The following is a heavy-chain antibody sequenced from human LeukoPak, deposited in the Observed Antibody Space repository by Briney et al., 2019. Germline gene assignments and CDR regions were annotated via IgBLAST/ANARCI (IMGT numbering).Heavy chain of an antibody. V-gene: IGHV4-34*01. D-gene: IGHD3-9*01. J-gene: IGHJ5*02. Sequence: SETLSLTCAVYGGSFSGYYWSWIRHPPGKGLEWIGEINHSGSTNYNPSLKSRVTISVDTSKNQFSLKLSSVTAADTAVYYCARGLRYFDWLSRWFDPWGQGTLVTVSS. CDR3: ARGLRYFDWLSRWFDP. CDR1: GGSFSGYY. CDR2: INHSGST.